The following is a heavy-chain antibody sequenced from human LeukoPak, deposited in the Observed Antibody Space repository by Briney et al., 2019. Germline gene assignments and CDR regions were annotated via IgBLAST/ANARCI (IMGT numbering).Heavy chain of an antibody. CDR3: ARGGSTIFGVVAPTLGYFDL. CDR2: INPNSGGT. Sequence: ASVKVSCKASGYTFTCYYIHWARQAPGQGLEWMGWINPNSGGTNYAQKFQGRVIMTRDTSISTAYMELSRLRSDDTAVYFCARGGSTIFGVVAPTLGYFDLWGRGTLVTDSS. V-gene: IGHV1-2*02. CDR1: GYTFTCYY. J-gene: IGHJ2*01. D-gene: IGHD3-3*01.